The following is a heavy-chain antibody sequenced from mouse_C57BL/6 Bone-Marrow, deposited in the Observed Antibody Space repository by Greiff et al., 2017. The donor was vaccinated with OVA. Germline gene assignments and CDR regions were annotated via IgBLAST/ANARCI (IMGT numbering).Heavy chain of an antibody. D-gene: IGHD2-2*01. CDR2: IYPGSGII. J-gene: IGHJ2*01. CDR3: ARSERLRDYFDY. Sequence: QVQLKQSGAELVRPGASVTLSCKASGYTFTDYYISWVKQRPGQGLEWIARIYPGSGIIYYNEKFRGKATLTSEKASSTAYMQRSSLTSDDSAVYFCARSERLRDYFDYWGQGTTLTVSS. CDR1: GYTFTDYY. V-gene: IGHV1-76*01.